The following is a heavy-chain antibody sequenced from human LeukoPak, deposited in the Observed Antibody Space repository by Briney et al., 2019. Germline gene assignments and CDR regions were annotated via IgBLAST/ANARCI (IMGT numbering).Heavy chain of an antibody. V-gene: IGHV3-23*01. J-gene: IGHJ4*02. CDR3: AKDLDKGPGFDDYFDY. D-gene: IGHD2-2*03. CDR2: ISGSGGNT. Sequence: GGSLRLSCAASGFTFSNYAMSWVRQAPGKGLEWVSAISGSGGNTYCADSVKGRFTISRDNSKNTLYLQMNSLRAEDTAVYYCAKDLDKGPGFDDYFDYWGQGTLVTVSS. CDR1: GFTFSNYA.